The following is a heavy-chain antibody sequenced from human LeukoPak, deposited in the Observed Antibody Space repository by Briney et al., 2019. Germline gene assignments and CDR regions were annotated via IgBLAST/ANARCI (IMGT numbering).Heavy chain of an antibody. V-gene: IGHV4-59*01. CDR3: ARGTLDAFDI. J-gene: IGHJ3*02. CDR2: IYYSGST. CDR1: GGSISSYY. Sequence: SETLSLTCTVSGGSISSYYWSWIRQPPGKGLEWIGYIYYSGSTNYNPSLKSRVTISVDTSKNQFSLKLSSVTTADTAVYYCARGTLDAFDIWGQGTMVTVSS.